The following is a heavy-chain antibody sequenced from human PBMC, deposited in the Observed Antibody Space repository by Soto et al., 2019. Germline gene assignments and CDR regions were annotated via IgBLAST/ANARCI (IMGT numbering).Heavy chain of an antibody. D-gene: IGHD3-3*01. Sequence: SETLSLTCTVSGGSISSSSYYWGWIRQPPGKWLEWIGSIYYSGSTYYNPSLKSRVTISVDTSKNQFSLKLSSVTAADTAVYYCARGYYDFWSGYHVNWFDPWGQGTLVTVSS. CDR3: ARGYYDFWSGYHVNWFDP. J-gene: IGHJ5*02. V-gene: IGHV4-39*01. CDR2: IYYSGST. CDR1: GGSISSSSYY.